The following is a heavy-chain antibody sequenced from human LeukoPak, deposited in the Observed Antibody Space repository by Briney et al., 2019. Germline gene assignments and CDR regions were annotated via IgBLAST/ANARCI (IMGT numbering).Heavy chain of an antibody. J-gene: IGHJ3*02. D-gene: IGHD3-22*01. CDR3: ARGDYYDSSGYYFPDAFDI. CDR1: GFTFSSYG. Sequence: GGSLRLSCAASGFTFSSYGMHWVREAPGKGLEWLADKWYDGSNKYYVDSVQGRFTISRDNSKNTLYLQMSSLRAEDTAVYYCARGDYYDSSGYYFPDAFDIWGQGTMVTVSS. CDR2: KWYDGSNK. V-gene: IGHV3-33*01.